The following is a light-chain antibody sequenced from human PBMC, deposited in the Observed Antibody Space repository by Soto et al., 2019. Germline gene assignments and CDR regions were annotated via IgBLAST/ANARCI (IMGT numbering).Light chain of an antibody. CDR2: GAS. CDR3: QQYHNWPPQYT. CDR1: QSVASN. Sequence: EIVMTQSPASLSVSPGDGATLSCRASQSVASNVAWYQQKPGQGPRLIIHGASTRAVGVPARFSGSGSGTAFTLTISSRQSEDFAVYYCQQYHNWPPQYTFGQGTKLQIK. J-gene: IGKJ2*01. V-gene: IGKV3-15*01.